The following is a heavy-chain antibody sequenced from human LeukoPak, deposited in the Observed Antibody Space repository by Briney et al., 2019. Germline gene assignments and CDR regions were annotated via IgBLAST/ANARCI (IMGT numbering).Heavy chain of an antibody. J-gene: IGHJ1*01. D-gene: IGHD1-26*01. CDR1: GFTFSSYW. CDR3: AKDSGGSYYWHGAEYFQH. CDR2: IKQDGSEK. V-gene: IGHV3-7*01. Sequence: GGSLRLSCAASGFTFSSYWMSWVRQAPGKGLEWVANIKQDGSEKYYVDSVKGRFTISRDNAKNSLYLQMNSLRAEDTAVYYCAKDSGGSYYWHGAEYFQHWGQGTLVTVSS.